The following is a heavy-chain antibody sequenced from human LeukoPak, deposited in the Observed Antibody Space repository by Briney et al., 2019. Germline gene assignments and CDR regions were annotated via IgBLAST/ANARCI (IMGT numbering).Heavy chain of an antibody. J-gene: IGHJ5*02. D-gene: IGHD3-3*01. CDR3: TTDGPRLRFLEWLLFPFDP. CDR2: IKSKTDGGTT. Sequence: GGSLRLSCAASGFTFSNAWMSWVRQAPGKGLEWVGRIKSKTDGGTTDYAAPVKGRFTISRDDSKNTLYLQMNSLKTEDTAVYYCTTDGPRLRFLEWLLFPFDPWGQGTLVTVSS. V-gene: IGHV3-15*01. CDR1: GFTFSNAW.